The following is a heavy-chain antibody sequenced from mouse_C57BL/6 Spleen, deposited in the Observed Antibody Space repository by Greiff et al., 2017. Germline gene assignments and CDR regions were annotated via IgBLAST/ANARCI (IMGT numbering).Heavy chain of an antibody. Sequence: VQRVESGAELVKPGASVKISCKASGYAFSSYWMNWVKQRPGKGLEWIGQIYPGDGDTNYNGKFKGKATLTADKSSSTAYMQLSSLTSEDSAVYFCARSYYGSRYFDYWGQGTTLTVSS. V-gene: IGHV1-80*01. CDR2: IYPGDGDT. CDR1: GYAFSSYW. J-gene: IGHJ2*01. CDR3: ARSYYGSRYFDY. D-gene: IGHD1-1*01.